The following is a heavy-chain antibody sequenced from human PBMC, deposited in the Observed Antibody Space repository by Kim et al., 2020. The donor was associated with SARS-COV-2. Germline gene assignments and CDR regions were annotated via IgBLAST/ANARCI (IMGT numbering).Heavy chain of an antibody. J-gene: IGHJ4*02. Sequence: GGSLRLSCAASGFIVNNNYMNWVRQTPGKGLEWVSIIYTAGSGGNTYYADSAKGRFTISRDSSKNTLYLQMNSLRAEDTATYYCARGYSESSGYYALDFWGQGTLVTVSS. CDR3: ARGYSESSGYYALDF. V-gene: IGHV3-66*01. CDR2: IYTAGSGGNT. D-gene: IGHD3-22*01. CDR1: GFIVNNNY.